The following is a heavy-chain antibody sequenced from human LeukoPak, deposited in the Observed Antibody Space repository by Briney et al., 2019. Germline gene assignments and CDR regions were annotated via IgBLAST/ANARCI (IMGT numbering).Heavy chain of an antibody. CDR2: IYYSGST. D-gene: IGHD2-15*01. CDR3: AREGGYCSGGSCYHFDY. CDR1: GGSISSYY. Sequence: SETLSLTCTVSGGSISSYYWSWIRQPPGKGLEWIGYIYYSGSTNYNPSLKSRVTISLDTSKKQFSLRLSSVTAADTAVYYRAREGGYCSGGSCYHFDYWGQGTLVTVS. V-gene: IGHV4-59*01. J-gene: IGHJ4*02.